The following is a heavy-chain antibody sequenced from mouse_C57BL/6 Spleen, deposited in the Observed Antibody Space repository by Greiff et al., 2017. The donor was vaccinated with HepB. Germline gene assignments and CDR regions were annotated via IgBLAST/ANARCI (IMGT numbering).Heavy chain of an antibody. CDR3: ASLDSSGYLYYFDY. CDR1: GYSITSGYY. D-gene: IGHD3-2*02. Sequence: DVKLQESGPGLVKPSQSLSLTCSVTGYSITSGYYWNWIRQFPGNKLEWMGYISYDGSNNYNPSLKNRISITRDTSKNQFFLKLNSVTTEDTATYYCASLDSSGYLYYFDYWGQGTTLTVSS. V-gene: IGHV3-6*01. J-gene: IGHJ2*01. CDR2: ISYDGSN.